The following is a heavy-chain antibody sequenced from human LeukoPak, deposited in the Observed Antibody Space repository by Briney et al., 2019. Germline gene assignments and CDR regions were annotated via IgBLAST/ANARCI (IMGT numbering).Heavy chain of an antibody. CDR1: GFTLSSDW. CDR3: ARDLPLRSTSPTYPDY. D-gene: IGHD2-2*01. CDR2: ISSSSSYI. Sequence: PGGSLRLSCAASGFTLSSDWMHWVRQAPGKGLEWVSSISSSSSYIYYADSVKGRFTISRDNAKNSLYLQMNSLRAEDTAVYYCARDLPLRSTSPTYPDYWGQGTLVTVSS. J-gene: IGHJ4*02. V-gene: IGHV3-21*01.